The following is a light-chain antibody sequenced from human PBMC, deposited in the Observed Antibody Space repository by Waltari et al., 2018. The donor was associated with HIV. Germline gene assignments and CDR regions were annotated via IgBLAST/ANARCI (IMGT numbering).Light chain of an antibody. CDR3: SSYTSSSLVV. CDR1: SSDVGGYNY. Sequence: QSALTQPASVSGSPGQSITIYCTGTSSDVGGYNYVSWYQQHPGKAPKLMIYEVSNRPSGVSNRFSGSKSGNTASLTISGLQAEDEADYYCSSYTSSSLVVFGGGTKLTVL. CDR2: EVS. J-gene: IGLJ2*01. V-gene: IGLV2-14*01.